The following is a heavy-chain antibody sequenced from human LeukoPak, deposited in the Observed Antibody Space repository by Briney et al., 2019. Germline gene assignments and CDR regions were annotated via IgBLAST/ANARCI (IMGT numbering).Heavy chain of an antibody. CDR1: GYTLTELS. D-gene: IGHD2-2*01. J-gene: IGHJ5*02. V-gene: IGHV1-24*01. CDR2: FDPEDGET. CDR3: ATGYCSSTSCYFGRLYNWFDP. Sequence: ASLKVFCKVSGYTLTELSMRWVRQAPGKGLESTGRFDPEDGETIYAQKFQGRVTMTEDTSTDTAYMELSSLRSEDTAVYYCATGYCSSTSCYFGRLYNWFDPWGQGTLVTVSS.